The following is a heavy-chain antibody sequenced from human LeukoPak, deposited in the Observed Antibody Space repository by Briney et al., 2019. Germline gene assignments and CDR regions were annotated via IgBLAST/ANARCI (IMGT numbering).Heavy chain of an antibody. J-gene: IGHJ6*02. CDR2: IYSGGST. D-gene: IGHD6-19*01. Sequence: GGSLRLSCAASGFTVSSNYMSWVRQAPGKGLEWVSVIYSGGSTYYADSVKGRFTISGDNSKNTLYLQMNSLGAEDTAVYYCARHLGIAVAAYYYYYYGMDVWGQGTTVTVSS. CDR1: GFTVSSNY. V-gene: IGHV3-53*01. CDR3: ARHLGIAVAAYYYYYYGMDV.